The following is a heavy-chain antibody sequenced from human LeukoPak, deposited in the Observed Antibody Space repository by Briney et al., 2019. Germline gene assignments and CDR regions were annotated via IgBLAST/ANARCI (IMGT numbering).Heavy chain of an antibody. Sequence: PGGSLRLSCAASGFTFSSYAMTWVRQAPGKGLEWVSAISGSGGSTYYADSVKGRFTISRDNSKNTLYLQMNSLRAEDTAVYYCAKGLGYCTGGGCYGSPMDVWGQGTTVTVSS. CDR1: GFTFSSYA. V-gene: IGHV3-23*01. CDR2: ISGSGGST. CDR3: AKGLGYCTGGGCYGSPMDV. D-gene: IGHD2-15*01. J-gene: IGHJ6*02.